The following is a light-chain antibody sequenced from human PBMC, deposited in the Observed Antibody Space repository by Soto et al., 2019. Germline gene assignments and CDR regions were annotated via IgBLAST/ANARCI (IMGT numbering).Light chain of an antibody. CDR2: EVS. CDR1: SSDVGGYNY. CDR3: SSYTSSSTPYV. J-gene: IGLJ1*01. Sequence: QSVLSHPASVSWSPGQLITISCTGTSSDVGGYNYVSWYQQHPGKAPKLMIYEVSNRPSGVSNRFSGSKSGNTASLTISGLQAEDEADYHCSSYTSSSTPYVFGAGTKVTXL. V-gene: IGLV2-14*01.